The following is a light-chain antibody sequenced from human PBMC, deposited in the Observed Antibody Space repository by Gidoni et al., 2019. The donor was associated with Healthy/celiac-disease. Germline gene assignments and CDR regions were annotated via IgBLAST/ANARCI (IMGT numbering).Light chain of an antibody. CDR2: EDS. CDR3: YSTDSSGNRRV. J-gene: IGLJ2*01. Sequence: SYELTQPPSVSVSPGQTARITCSGDALPKKYPYWYQQKSGQAPVLVIYEDSNRPSGIPERFSGSSSGTMATLTISGAQVEDEADYYCYSTDSSGNRRVFGGGTKLTVL. CDR1: ALPKKY. V-gene: IGLV3-10*01.